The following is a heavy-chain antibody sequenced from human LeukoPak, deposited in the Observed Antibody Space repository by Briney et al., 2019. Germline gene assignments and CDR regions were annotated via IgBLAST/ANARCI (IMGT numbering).Heavy chain of an antibody. J-gene: IGHJ3*02. CDR2: ISSSGSTK. D-gene: IGHD3/OR15-3a*01. Sequence: GGSLRLSCAASGFTFSDYYMSWIRQAPGKGLEWVSYISSSGSTKYYSDSVKGRFTISRDNAKNSLYLQMNSLRAEDTAVYYLARGLLDPGGHDGFDIWGQGTMVTVSS. CDR3: ARGLLDPGGHDGFDI. CDR1: GFTFSDYY. V-gene: IGHV3-11*04.